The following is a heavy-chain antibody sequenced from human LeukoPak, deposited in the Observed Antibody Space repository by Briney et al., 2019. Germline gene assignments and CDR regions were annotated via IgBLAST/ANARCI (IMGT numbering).Heavy chain of an antibody. CDR2: INPNSGGT. CDR3: ARGIYLSWYFDY. CDR1: GYTFTGYY. J-gene: IGHJ4*02. D-gene: IGHD3-16*02. V-gene: IGHV1-2*02. Sequence: ASVTVSCTASGYTFTGYYMHWVRQAPGQGLEWMGWINPNSGGTNYAQKFQGRVTMTRDTSISTAYMELSRLRSDDTAVYYCARGIYLSWYFDYWGQGTLVTVSS.